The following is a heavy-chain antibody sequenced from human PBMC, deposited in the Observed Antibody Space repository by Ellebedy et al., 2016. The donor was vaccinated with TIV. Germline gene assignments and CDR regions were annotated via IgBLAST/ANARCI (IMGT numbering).Heavy chain of an antibody. CDR2: ISAYNGNT. CDR3: ARDFKGKWLAGY. CDR1: GYTFISYG. Sequence: ASVKVSCKASGYTFISYGISWVRQAPGQGLEWMGWISAYNGNTNYAQKLQGRVTMTTDTSTSTAYMELRSLRSDDTAVYYCARDFKGKWLAGYWGQGTLVTVSS. V-gene: IGHV1-18*01. J-gene: IGHJ4*02. D-gene: IGHD5-12*01.